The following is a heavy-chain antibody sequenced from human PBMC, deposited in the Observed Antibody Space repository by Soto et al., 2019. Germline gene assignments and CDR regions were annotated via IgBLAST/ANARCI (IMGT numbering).Heavy chain of an antibody. Sequence: SEALSVTCAVYGGSFSGYYWSWIRQPPGEGLEWIGEINHSGSTNYNPSLKSRVTISVDTSKNQFSLKLSSVTAADTAVYYCARIQLMGGMDVWGQGTTVTVSS. D-gene: IGHD5-18*01. CDR2: INHSGST. V-gene: IGHV4-34*01. CDR3: ARIQLMGGMDV. CDR1: GGSFSGYY. J-gene: IGHJ6*02.